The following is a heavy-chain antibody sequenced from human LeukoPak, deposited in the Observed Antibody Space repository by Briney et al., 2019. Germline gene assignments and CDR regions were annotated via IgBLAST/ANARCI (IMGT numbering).Heavy chain of an antibody. J-gene: IGHJ5*02. V-gene: IGHV3-23*01. D-gene: IGHD3-22*01. CDR3: AKGDYYDSSAYYNLFDP. CDR2: ISGSGGST. CDR1: GFTFSNHA. Sequence: GGSLRLSCAASGFTFSNHAMSWVRQAPGRGLEWVSAISGSGGSTYYANSVRGGFTISRDNSKNTLYLQMNSLGAEDTAIYYCAKGDYYDSSAYYNLFDPWGQGTLVTVSS.